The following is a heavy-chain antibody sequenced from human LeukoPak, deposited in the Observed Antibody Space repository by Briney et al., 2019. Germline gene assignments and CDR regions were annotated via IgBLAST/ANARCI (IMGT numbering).Heavy chain of an antibody. D-gene: IGHD2-2*01. Sequence: SESLSLTCAVYGGSFSGYYWSWIRQPPGKGLGWIGEINHSGSNNYNPSLKSRVTISVDTSKTQFSLKLSSVTAADTAVYYCARRTDCSSTSCYRTSYYGMDVWGQGTTVTVSS. V-gene: IGHV4-34*01. CDR1: GGSFSGYY. J-gene: IGHJ6*02. CDR3: ARRTDCSSTSCYRTSYYGMDV. CDR2: INHSGSN.